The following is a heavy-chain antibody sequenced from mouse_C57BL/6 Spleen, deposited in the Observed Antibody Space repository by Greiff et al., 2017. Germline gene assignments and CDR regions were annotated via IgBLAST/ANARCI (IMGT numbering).Heavy chain of an antibody. D-gene: IGHD4-1*01. CDR1: GYTFTSYW. J-gene: IGHJ2*01. V-gene: IGHV1-64*01. CDR2: IYPNSGST. Sequence: VQLKQPGAELVKPGASVKLSCKASGYTFTSYWMHWVKQRPGQGLEWIGMIYPNSGSTNYNEKFKSKATLTVDKSSSTAYMQLSSLTSEDSAVYYCARRTGTDYWGQGTTLTVSS. CDR3: ARRTGTDY.